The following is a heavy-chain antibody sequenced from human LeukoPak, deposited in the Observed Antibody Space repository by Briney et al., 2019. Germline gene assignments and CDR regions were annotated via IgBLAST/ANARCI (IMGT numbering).Heavy chain of an antibody. V-gene: IGHV3-7*03. J-gene: IGHJ4*02. CDR1: GFTFSSYS. CDR3: ARAQLWRGSSACDFDY. D-gene: IGHD5-18*01. Sequence: PGGSLRLSCAASGFTFSSYSMNWVRQAPGKGLEWVANIKQDGSAEYCVDSVKGRFTISRDNAKNTLYLQMNSLRAEDTAVYYCARAQLWRGSSACDFDYWGQGTLVTVSS. CDR2: IKQDGSAE.